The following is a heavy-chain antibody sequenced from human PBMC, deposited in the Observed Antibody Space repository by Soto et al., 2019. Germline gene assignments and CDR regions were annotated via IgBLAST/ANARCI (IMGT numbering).Heavy chain of an antibody. Sequence: GGSLRLSCAASGFIFGTYWMSWVRQAPGKGLEWVATIKQDGSEYFYVDSVKGRFTISRDNAKNSLYLQMYSLRPEDTAVFYCARGLTPLITYYMDVWGKGTTVTVSS. CDR2: IKQDGSEY. CDR3: ARGLTPLITYYMDV. J-gene: IGHJ6*03. CDR1: GFIFGTYW. V-gene: IGHV3-7*01. D-gene: IGHD1-20*01.